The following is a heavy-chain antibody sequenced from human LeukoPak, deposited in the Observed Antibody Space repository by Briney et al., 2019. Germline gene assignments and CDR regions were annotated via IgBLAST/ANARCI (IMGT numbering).Heavy chain of an antibody. CDR1: GGSISSGGYY. J-gene: IGHJ5*02. V-gene: IGHV4-31*03. D-gene: IGHD4-11*01. CDR2: IYYSGST. Sequence: SETLSLTCTVSGGSISSGGYYWSWIRQHPGRGLEWIGYIYYSGSTYYNPSLKSRVTISVDTSKNQFSLKLSSVTAADTAVYYRARLGLQYYNWFDPWGQGTLVTVSS. CDR3: ARLGLQYYNWFDP.